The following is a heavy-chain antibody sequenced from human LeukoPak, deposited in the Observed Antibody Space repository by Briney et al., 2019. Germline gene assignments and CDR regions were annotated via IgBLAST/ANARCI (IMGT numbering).Heavy chain of an antibody. CDR3: ARHRLRRYCSSTSCYAEGNWFDP. CDR2: INHSGST. Sequence: PSETLSLTCAVYGGSFSGYYWSWIRQPPGKGLEWIGEINHSGSTNYNPSLKSRVTISVDTSKNQFSLKLSSVTAADTAVYYCARHRLRRYCSSTSCYAEGNWFDPWGQGTLVTVSS. CDR1: GGSFSGYY. V-gene: IGHV4-34*01. J-gene: IGHJ5*02. D-gene: IGHD2-2*01.